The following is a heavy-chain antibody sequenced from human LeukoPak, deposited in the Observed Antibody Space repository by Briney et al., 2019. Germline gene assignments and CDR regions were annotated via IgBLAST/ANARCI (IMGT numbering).Heavy chain of an antibody. CDR3: ASKLYDILSH. V-gene: IGHV3-48*03. D-gene: IGHD3-9*01. CDR2: ISTSGTTI. Sequence: VXQXPGXGLELVSYISTSGTTIYYADSLKRRFPLSRDNAKTSLYLQMNSLRAEDTAVYYCASKLYDILSHWGQGTLVTV. J-gene: IGHJ4*02.